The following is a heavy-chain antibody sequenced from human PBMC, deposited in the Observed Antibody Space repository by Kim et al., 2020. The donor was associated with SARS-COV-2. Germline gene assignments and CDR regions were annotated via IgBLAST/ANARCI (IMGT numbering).Heavy chain of an antibody. V-gene: IGHV3-74*01. J-gene: IGHJ1*01. D-gene: IGHD3-22*01. Sequence: NGRFTIARDNAKNTLDLQMNRLRPEDTAVYYCARAGDYEISGYYGFFHRWGQGALVTVSS. CDR3: ARAGDYEISGYYGFFHR.